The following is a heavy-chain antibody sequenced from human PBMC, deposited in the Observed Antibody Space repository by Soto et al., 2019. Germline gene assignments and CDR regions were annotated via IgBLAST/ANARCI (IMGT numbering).Heavy chain of an antibody. Sequence: VSGGSISYYYWGWIRQPPGKGLEWIGSIYYSGNTHYNPSLKSRVTISVDTSMNQFSLNLDSVTAVDSAVYYCVRGGYVHAFDYWGQGALVTVSS. V-gene: IGHV4-59*01. CDR2: IYYSGNT. CDR3: VRGGYVHAFDY. CDR1: GGSISYYY. D-gene: IGHD5-12*01. J-gene: IGHJ4*02.